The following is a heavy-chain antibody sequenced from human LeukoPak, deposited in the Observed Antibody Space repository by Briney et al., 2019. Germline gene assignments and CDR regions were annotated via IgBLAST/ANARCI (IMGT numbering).Heavy chain of an antibody. D-gene: IGHD3-9*01. CDR3: ARGHKTYYDILTGYYPMYDYYYMDV. J-gene: IGHJ6*03. CDR2: INPNSGGT. V-gene: IGHV1-2*02. Sequence: ASVKVSCKASGYTFTGYYMHWVRQAPGQGLEWMGWINPNSGGTNYAQKFQGRVTMTRNTSISTAYMELSSLRSEDTAVYYCARGHKTYYDILTGYYPMYDYYYMDVWGKGTTVTISS. CDR1: GYTFTGYY.